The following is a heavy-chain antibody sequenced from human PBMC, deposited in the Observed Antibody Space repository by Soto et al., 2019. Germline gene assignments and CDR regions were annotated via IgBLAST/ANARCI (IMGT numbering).Heavy chain of an antibody. CDR3: AGFGVGDRDDK. CDR2: ISHSETT. CDR1: GSYITSGDYH. J-gene: IGHJ4*02. V-gene: IGHV4-30-4*01. Sequence: KPSETLSLTCSVSGSYITSGDYHWTWIRQAPGKGLEWIGYISHSETTYYSPALKNRIIISSDFSMNQFSLRLNSVTAADTAVYLCAGFGVGDRDDKWGQGTLVTVSS. D-gene: IGHD2-8*01.